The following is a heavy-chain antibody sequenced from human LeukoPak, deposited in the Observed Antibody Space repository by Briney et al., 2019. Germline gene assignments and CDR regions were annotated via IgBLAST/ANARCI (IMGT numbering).Heavy chain of an antibody. CDR3: ARGFMTQFDY. CDR2: IYHSGST. D-gene: IGHD2-21*02. CDR1: GYSISSGYY. V-gene: IGHV4-38-2*02. J-gene: IGHJ4*02. Sequence: SETLSLTCTVSGYSISSGYYWGWIRQPPGKGLEWIGSIYHSGSTYYNPSLKSRVTISVDTSKNQFSLKLSSVTAADTAVYYCARGFMTQFDYWGQGTLVTVSS.